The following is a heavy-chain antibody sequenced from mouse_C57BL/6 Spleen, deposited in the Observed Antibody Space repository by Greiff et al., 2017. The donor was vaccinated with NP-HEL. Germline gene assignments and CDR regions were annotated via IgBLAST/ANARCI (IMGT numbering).Heavy chain of an antibody. D-gene: IGHD1-1*01. CDR3: TPGSSNWYFDV. J-gene: IGHJ1*03. CDR2: IDPENGDT. Sequence: EVKVVESGAELVRPGASVKLSCTASGFNIKDDYMHWVKQRPEQGLEWIGWIDPENGDTEYASKFQGKATITADTSSNTAYLQLSSLTSEDTAVYYCTPGSSNWYFDVWGTGTTVTVSS. V-gene: IGHV14-4*01. CDR1: GFNIKDDY.